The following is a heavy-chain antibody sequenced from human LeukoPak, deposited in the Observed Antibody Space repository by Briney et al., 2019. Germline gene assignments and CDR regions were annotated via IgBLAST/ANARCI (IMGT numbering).Heavy chain of an antibody. CDR1: GFTFRSHA. Sequence: GGSLRLSCAASGFTFRSHAMSWVRRAPGRGLEWVSAIRGDGATMFYADSVKGRITVSRDNSKNTLYLQFNSLRVDDTAVYYCAKDSAGLGYCSSTTCYVLDYWGQGTLVTVSS. CDR3: AKDSAGLGYCSSTTCYVLDY. CDR2: IRGDGATM. J-gene: IGHJ4*02. D-gene: IGHD2-2*01. V-gene: IGHV3-23*01.